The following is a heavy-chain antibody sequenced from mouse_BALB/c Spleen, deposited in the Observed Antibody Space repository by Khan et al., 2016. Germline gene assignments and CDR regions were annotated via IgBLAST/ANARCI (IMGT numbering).Heavy chain of an antibody. CDR3: VSTSNFAVDY. Sequence: EVQLQESGAELVKAGASIKLSCTASGFTIKDTYLHWVRQRPEQGLEWIGRIDPTNGNTKYESKFQGKATITSDTSSNTAYLQLSSLTSEDTAVFYCVSTSNFAVDYWGQGTSVTVSS. CDR2: IDPTNGNT. J-gene: IGHJ4*01. CDR1: GFTIKDTY. D-gene: IGHD2-5*01. V-gene: IGHV14-3*02.